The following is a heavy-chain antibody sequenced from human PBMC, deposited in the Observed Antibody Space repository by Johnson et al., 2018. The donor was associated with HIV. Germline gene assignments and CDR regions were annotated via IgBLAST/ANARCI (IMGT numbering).Heavy chain of an antibody. J-gene: IGHJ3*02. CDR1: GFTFDDYA. CDR3: ARRGGRGLSAFDI. V-gene: IGHV3-20*04. Sequence: VQLVESGGGLVQPGRSLRLSCAASGFTFDDYAMHWVRQAPGKGLEWISGINWNGDSPGYADSVKGRFTISRDNPKNSLYLQMNSLRAEDTALYYCARRGGRGLSAFDIWGQGTIVTVSS. CDR2: INWNGDSP. D-gene: IGHD3-16*01.